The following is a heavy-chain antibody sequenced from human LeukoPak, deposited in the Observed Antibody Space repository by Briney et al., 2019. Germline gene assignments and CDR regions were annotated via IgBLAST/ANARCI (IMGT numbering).Heavy chain of an antibody. J-gene: IGHJ4*02. V-gene: IGHV3-30*02. CDR2: IRFDGSNK. CDR3: AEDLYYCGGDCYEPFDY. D-gene: IGHD2-21*01. CDR1: GFTFSSYG. Sequence: SGGSLSFSCSAYGFTFSSYGMHWVRQAPGKGLEWVAIIRFDGSNKYYADSVKGRFTIATDNSKRELYMQTISLRAEGTAVYYCAEDLYYCGGDCYEPFDYWGQGTLVTVSS.